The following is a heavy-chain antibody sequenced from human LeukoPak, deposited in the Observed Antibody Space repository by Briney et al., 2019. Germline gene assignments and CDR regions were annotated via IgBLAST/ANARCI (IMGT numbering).Heavy chain of an antibody. CDR3: ARDSRYCSGGSCPYYYYYGMDV. CDR2: ISSSGSTI. J-gene: IGHJ6*02. Sequence: GGSLRFSCAASGFTFSDYYMSWIRQAPGKGLEWVSYISSSGSTIYYADSVKGRFTISRDNAKNSLYLQMNSLRAEDTAVYYCARDSRYCSGGSCPYYYYYGMDVWGQGTTVTVSS. D-gene: IGHD2-15*01. CDR1: GFTFSDYY. V-gene: IGHV3-11*01.